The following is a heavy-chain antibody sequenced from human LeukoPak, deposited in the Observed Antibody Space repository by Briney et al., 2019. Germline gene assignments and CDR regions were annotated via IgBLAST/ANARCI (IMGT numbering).Heavy chain of an antibody. J-gene: IGHJ4*02. CDR3: ARGPLGSGYTYFDY. CDR2: FSYSGST. Sequence: SETLSLTCTVSGASVSSYYWSWIRQPPGKGLEWIGYFSYSGSTNYNPSLKSRVTISVDTSKNQFSLNLSSVTAADTAVYYCARGPLGSGYTYFDYWGQGTLVSVAS. D-gene: IGHD5-12*01. CDR1: GASVSSYY. V-gene: IGHV4-59*02.